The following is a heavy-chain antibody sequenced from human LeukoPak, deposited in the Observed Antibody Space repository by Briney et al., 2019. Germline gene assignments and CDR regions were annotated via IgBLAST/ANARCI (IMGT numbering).Heavy chain of an antibody. V-gene: IGHV3-23*01. Sequence: PGGSLRLSCAASGFTFSSYAMSWVRQAPGKGLEWVSDISGSGGTTFYTDSVKGRFTISRDNSKNTLYLQVNSLTAADTAIYYCAKVQEMDTILPPFHYWGQGTLVTVSS. CDR1: GFTFSSYA. D-gene: IGHD5-24*01. J-gene: IGHJ4*02. CDR2: ISGSGGTT. CDR3: AKVQEMDTILPPFHY.